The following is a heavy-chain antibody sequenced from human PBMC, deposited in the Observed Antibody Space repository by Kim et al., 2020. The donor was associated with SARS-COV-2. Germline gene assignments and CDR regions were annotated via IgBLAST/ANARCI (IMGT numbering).Heavy chain of an antibody. J-gene: IGHJ3*02. CDR2: IYYTGSS. Sequence: SETLSLTCTVSAGSISSYYCSWIQQPPGKGLEWIGYIYYTGSSNYNPSLKSRVTISVDTSKNQFSLKLSSVTAADTAVYYCARHGGNDAFDIWGQGTMVTVSS. V-gene: IGHV4-59*08. CDR1: AGSISSYY. D-gene: IGHD2-15*01. CDR3: ARHGGNDAFDI.